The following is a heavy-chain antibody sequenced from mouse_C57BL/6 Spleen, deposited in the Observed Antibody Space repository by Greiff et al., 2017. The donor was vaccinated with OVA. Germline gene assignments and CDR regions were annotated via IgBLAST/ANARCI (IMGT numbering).Heavy chain of an antibody. D-gene: IGHD1-1*01. Sequence: EVKLVESGGGLVQPGGSLSLSCAASGFTFTDYYMSWVRQPPGTALEWLGFIRNKANGYTTEYSASVKGRFTISRDNSQSILYLQMNALRAEDSATYDCARYGSSRDWYFDVWGTGTTVTVSS. CDR3: ARYGSSRDWYFDV. V-gene: IGHV7-3*01. CDR1: GFTFTDYY. CDR2: IRNKANGYTT. J-gene: IGHJ1*03.